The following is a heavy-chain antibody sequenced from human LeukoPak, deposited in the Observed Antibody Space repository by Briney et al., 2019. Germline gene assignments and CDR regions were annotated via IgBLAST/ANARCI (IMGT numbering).Heavy chain of an antibody. D-gene: IGHD2-15*01. CDR2: IKEDGSEE. V-gene: IGHV3-7*01. CDR3: AKDHKNGCYDY. CDR1: GFTFSTYW. J-gene: IGHJ4*02. Sequence: GGSLRLSCAASGFTFSTYWMTWVRQAPGKGLEWVANIKEDGSEENHLDSVKGRFSISRDNAKNSLYLHMNSLRAEDTAVYYCAKDHKNGCYDYWGPGILVTVSS.